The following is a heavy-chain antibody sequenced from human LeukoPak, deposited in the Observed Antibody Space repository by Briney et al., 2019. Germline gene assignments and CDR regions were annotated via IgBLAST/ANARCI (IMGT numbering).Heavy chain of an antibody. D-gene: IGHD6-6*01. CDR1: RGSISSYY. CDR3: ARDITGGAARPSYRYYYYMDV. V-gene: IGHV4-59*01. Sequence: SETLSLTCSDSRGSISSYYWSWIRQPPGKGLEWIGYIFHSGTTNYNPSLKSRVTISVDTSKNQFSLKLSSVTAADTAVYYCARDITGGAARPSYRYYYYMDVWGKGTTVTVSS. J-gene: IGHJ6*03. CDR2: IFHSGTT.